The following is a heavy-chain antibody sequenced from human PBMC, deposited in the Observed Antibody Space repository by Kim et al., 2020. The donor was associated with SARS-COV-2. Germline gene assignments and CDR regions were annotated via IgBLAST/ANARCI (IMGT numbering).Heavy chain of an antibody. D-gene: IGHD1-26*01. CDR3: AKDVGAGGARRFDY. Sequence: GGSLRLSCAASGFTFGTYAVHWVRQAPGKGLEWVSGISWNSDSREYADSVKGRFTISRDNAKNSLYLQMNGLRAEDTAFYYCAKDVGAGGARRFDYWGQG. V-gene: IGHV3-9*01. CDR2: ISWNSDSR. J-gene: IGHJ4*02. CDR1: GFTFGTYA.